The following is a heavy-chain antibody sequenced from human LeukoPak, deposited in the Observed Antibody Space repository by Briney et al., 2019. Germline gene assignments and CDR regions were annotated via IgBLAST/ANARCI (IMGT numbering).Heavy chain of an antibody. V-gene: IGHV4-59*12. CDR1: GGSISSYY. D-gene: IGHD3-3*01. Sequence: SETLSLICTVSGGSISSYYWSWIRQPPGKGLEWIGYINYSGSTNYNPSLKSRVTMSVDTSKNQFSLKLSSVTAADTAVYYCARVKRFLVRNYYMDVWGKGTTVTVSS. J-gene: IGHJ6*03. CDR3: ARVKRFLVRNYYMDV. CDR2: INYSGST.